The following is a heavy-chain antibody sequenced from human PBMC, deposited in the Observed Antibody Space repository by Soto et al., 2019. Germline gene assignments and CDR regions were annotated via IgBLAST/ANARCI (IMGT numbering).Heavy chain of an antibody. Sequence: EVQLVESGGGLVQPGGSLRLSCAASGFTFSDHYMDRVRQAPGKGLEWVGRTRNKANSYTTEYAASAKVRFTISRDDSKNSLYLQMNSLKTEDTAVYYCARELVGAPTTTWGFYYYYYYMDVWGKGTTVTVSS. CDR2: TRNKANSYTT. CDR1: GFTFSDHY. D-gene: IGHD6-6*01. CDR3: ARELVGAPTTTWGFYYYYYYMDV. J-gene: IGHJ6*03. V-gene: IGHV3-72*01.